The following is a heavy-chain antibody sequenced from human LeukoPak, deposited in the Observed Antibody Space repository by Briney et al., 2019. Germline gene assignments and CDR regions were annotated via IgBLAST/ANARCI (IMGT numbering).Heavy chain of an antibody. CDR2: INAGNGNT. CDR1: GYTFTSYA. D-gene: IGHD3-22*01. V-gene: IGHV1-3*01. J-gene: IGHJ4*02. Sequence: ASVKVSCKASGYTFTSYAMHWVRQAPGQRLEWMGWINAGNGNTKYSQKFQGRVTITRDASASTAYMELSSLRFEDTAVYYCARVDYYDSSGYYYFDYWGQGTLVTVSS. CDR3: ARVDYYDSSGYYYFDY.